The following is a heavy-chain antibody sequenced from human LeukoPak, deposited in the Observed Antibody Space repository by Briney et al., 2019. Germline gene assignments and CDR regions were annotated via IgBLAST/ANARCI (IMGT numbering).Heavy chain of an antibody. D-gene: IGHD1-26*01. CDR2: IGVKTNNYAT. J-gene: IGHJ6*02. CDR1: GFTFSASD. V-gene: IGHV3-73*01. CDR3: TYYRRDPAGYYYGMDV. Sequence: PGGSLRLSCAASGFTFSASDMHWVRQASGKGLEWVGRIGVKTNNYATAYGASVRGRFTISRDDSKNTACLQMNSLRTEDTAIYHCTYYRRDPAGYYYGMDVWGQGTTVTVSS.